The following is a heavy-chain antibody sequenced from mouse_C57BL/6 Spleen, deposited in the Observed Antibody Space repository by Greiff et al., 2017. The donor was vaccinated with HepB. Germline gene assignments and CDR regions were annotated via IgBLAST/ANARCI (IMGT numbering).Heavy chain of an antibody. CDR1: GYTFTSYW. V-gene: IGHV1-64*01. J-gene: IGHJ4*01. D-gene: IGHD1-1*01. CDR2: IHPNSGST. CDR3: AREGPITTVAMDY. Sequence: VQLQQPGAELVKPGASVKLSCKASGYTFTSYWMHWVKQRPGQGLEWIGMIHPNSGSTNYNEKFKSKATLTVDKSSSTAYMQLSSLTSEDSAVYYCAREGPITTVAMDYWGQGTSVTVSS.